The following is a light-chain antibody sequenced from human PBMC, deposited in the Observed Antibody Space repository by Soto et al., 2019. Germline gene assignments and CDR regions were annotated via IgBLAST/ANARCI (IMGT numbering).Light chain of an antibody. CDR3: QQYNSYTWT. CDR2: DVS. V-gene: IGKV1-5*01. CDR1: QSISTW. J-gene: IGKJ1*01. Sequence: DIQMTQSPPTLSASVGDRVTITCRASQSISTWLAWYQQKPGKAPKLLIYDVSSLESGVPSRFSGSGSGTEFTLTISSLQPDDFATYYCQQYNSYTWTFGQGTKVEIK.